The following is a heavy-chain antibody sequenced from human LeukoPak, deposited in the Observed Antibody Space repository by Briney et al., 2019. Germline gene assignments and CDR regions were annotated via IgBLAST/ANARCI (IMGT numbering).Heavy chain of an antibody. Sequence: SETLSLTCAVYGVSFSGYYWSWIRQPPGKGLEWIGEINHSGSTNYNPSLKSRVTISVDTSKNQLSLKLSSVTAADTAVYYCARERIVLMVYASGHGYYCMDVWGKGTTVTVSS. CDR3: ARERIVLMVYASGHGYYCMDV. CDR2: INHSGST. V-gene: IGHV4-34*01. CDR1: GVSFSGYY. J-gene: IGHJ6*03. D-gene: IGHD2-8*01.